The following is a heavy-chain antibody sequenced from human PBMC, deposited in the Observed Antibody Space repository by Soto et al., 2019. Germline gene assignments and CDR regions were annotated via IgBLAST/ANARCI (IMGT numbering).Heavy chain of an antibody. D-gene: IGHD2-15*01. CDR2: IIPIFGTA. CDR1: GGTFSSYA. CDR3: ARALIQDIVVVVAAPYFDY. J-gene: IGHJ4*02. Sequence: ASVKVSCKASGGTFSSYAISWVRQAPGQGLEWMGGIIPIFGTANYAQKFQGRVTITADESTSTAYMELSSLRSEDTAVYYCARALIQDIVVVVAAPYFDYXGQGTLVTVSS. V-gene: IGHV1-69*13.